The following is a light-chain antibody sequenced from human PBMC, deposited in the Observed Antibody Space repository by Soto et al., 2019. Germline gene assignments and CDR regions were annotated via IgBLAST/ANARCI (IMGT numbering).Light chain of an antibody. V-gene: IGLV2-14*01. CDR3: SSYTSSSTVI. CDR2: DVR. CDR1: SSDSGGYNY. Sequence: QSALTQPASVSGSPGQSITISCTGTSSDSGGYNYISWYQQLPGKAPKFIIYDVRNRPSGVSNRFSGSRSGNTASLTISGLQAEDEADYYCSSYTSSSTVIFGGGTKLTVL. J-gene: IGLJ2*01.